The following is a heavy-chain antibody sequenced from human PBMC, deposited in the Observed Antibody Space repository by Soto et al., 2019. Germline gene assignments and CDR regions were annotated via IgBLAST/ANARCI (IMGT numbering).Heavy chain of an antibody. D-gene: IGHD2-2*01. CDR3: ARDLFPSRDIVVVPRFDP. V-gene: IGHV3-30-3*01. CDR2: ISYDGSNQ. CDR1: RFNFNIYA. Sequence: GGSLRLSCAASRFNFNIYAMHWVRQAPGKGLEWVAVISYDGSNQYSADSMKGRFTISRDNSKNMVYLHMASLRTEDTAIYYCARDLFPSRDIVVVPRFDPWGQGTLVTVSS. J-gene: IGHJ5*02.